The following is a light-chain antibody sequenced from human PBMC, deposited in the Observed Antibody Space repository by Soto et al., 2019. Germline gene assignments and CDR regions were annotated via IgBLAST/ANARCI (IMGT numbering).Light chain of an antibody. J-gene: IGLJ1*01. CDR3: SSYGGSNNLV. Sequence: SALTQPPSASGSPGQSVTISCAGTSSDVGGYNYVSWFQQHPGKAPKLMIYEVTRRPSGVPDRFSGSKSGNTASLTVSGLQAEDEADYYCSSYGGSNNLVFGTGTKLTVL. CDR1: SSDVGGYNY. V-gene: IGLV2-8*01. CDR2: EVT.